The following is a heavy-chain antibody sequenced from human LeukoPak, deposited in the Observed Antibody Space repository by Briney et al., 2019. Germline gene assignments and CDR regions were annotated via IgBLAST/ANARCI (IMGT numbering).Heavy chain of an antibody. D-gene: IGHD3-3*01. CDR3: ARDMGTYYDFWSGSNAFDI. Sequence: ASVKVSCKASGYTFTSYYMHWVRQAPGQGLEWMGIINPSGGSTSYAQKFQGRVTMTRDTSTSTVYMELSSLRSEDTAVYYCARDMGTYYDFWSGSNAFDIWAKGQWSPSLQ. V-gene: IGHV1-46*01. CDR1: GYTFTSYY. CDR2: INPSGGST. J-gene: IGHJ3*02.